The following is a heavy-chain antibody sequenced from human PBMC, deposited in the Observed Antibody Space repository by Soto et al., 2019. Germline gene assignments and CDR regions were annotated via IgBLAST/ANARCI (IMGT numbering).Heavy chain of an antibody. CDR2: IPNTENKK. D-gene: IGHD6-13*01. CDR1: EFTFSSYG. Sequence: QVHLEESGGGVVQPGTSLRLSCVASEFTFSSYGMHWVRQAPGKGLEWVAVIPNTENKKYYADSVKGRFTISRDNSQNTLFLQMDSLMSEDTAIYYCARTAGGRVRGALELWGQGTMVTVS. J-gene: IGHJ3*01. V-gene: IGHV3-30-3*01. CDR3: ARTAGGRVRGALEL.